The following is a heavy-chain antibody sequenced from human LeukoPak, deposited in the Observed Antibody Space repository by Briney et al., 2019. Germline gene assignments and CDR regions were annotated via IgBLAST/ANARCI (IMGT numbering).Heavy chain of an antibody. CDR2: ITDSSTST. CDR1: GFTFNNYV. Sequence: GGSLRLSCAASGFTFNNYVMNWVRQAPGKGLEWVSAITDSSTSTYYGDSVKGRFTISRDNSKNTLYLQMNSLRAEDTAVYYCAKTRPLDSSSWSHGDYWGQGTLVTVSS. CDR3: AKTRPLDSSSWSHGDY. V-gene: IGHV3-23*01. J-gene: IGHJ4*02. D-gene: IGHD6-13*01.